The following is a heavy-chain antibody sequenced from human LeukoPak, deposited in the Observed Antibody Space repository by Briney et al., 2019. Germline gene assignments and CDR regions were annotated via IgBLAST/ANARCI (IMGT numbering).Heavy chain of an antibody. J-gene: IGHJ4*02. D-gene: IGHD6-13*01. Sequence: PGRSLRLSCAASGFTFSSYAMHWVRQAPGKGLEWVAVISYDGSNKNYPDSVKGRFTISRDNSKNTVDLQMNSLRVEDTAVYYCARDSSFDYWGQGTLVTVSS. CDR2: ISYDGSNK. V-gene: IGHV3-30*04. CDR3: ARDSSFDY. CDR1: GFTFSSYA.